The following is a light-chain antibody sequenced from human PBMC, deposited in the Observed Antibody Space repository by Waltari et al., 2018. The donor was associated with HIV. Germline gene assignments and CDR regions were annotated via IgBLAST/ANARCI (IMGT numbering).Light chain of an antibody. J-gene: IGKJ3*01. CDR1: QDISTY. Sequence: DIQMTQSPSSQSASLGDSVVITCRASQDISTYLNWYQQKPGKAPVLLVYSAYTVQPGAPSRFRGAGSGRDFSLSISGLQTEDFATYCCQQSYGSPFNFGPGT. CDR3: QQSYGSPFN. CDR2: SAY. V-gene: IGKV1-39*01.